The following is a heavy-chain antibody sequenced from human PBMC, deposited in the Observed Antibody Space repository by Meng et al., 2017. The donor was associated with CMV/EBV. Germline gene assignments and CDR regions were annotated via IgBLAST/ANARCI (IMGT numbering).Heavy chain of an antibody. Sequence: LRETGPGLVKPPATLSPPCKVTGGTISSYSCSWIRQPAGKGLEWIRRIYTSGSTNYNPSLKSRVTMSVDTSKNQFSLKLSSVTAADTAVYYCARDLMNCSSTSCANWFDPWGQGTLVTVSS. V-gene: IGHV4-4*07. D-gene: IGHD2-2*01. CDR2: IYTSGST. CDR1: GGTISSYS. J-gene: IGHJ5*02. CDR3: ARDLMNCSSTSCANWFDP.